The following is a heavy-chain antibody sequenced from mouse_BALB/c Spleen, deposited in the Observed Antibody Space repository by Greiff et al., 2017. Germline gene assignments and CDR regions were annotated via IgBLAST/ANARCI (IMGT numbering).Heavy chain of an antibody. Sequence: EVKLMESGAELVKPGASVKLSCTASGFNINDTYMHWVKQRPEQGLEWIGRIDPANGNTKYDPKFQGKATITADTSSNTAYLQLSSLTSEDTAVYYCATYRPYGNYEEYYAMDYWGQGTSVTVSS. J-gene: IGHJ4*01. CDR1: GFNINDTY. V-gene: IGHV14-3*02. CDR3: ATYRPYGNYEEYYAMDY. D-gene: IGHD2-1*01. CDR2: IDPANGNT.